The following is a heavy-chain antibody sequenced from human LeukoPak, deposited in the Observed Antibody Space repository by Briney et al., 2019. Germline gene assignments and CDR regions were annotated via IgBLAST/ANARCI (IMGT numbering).Heavy chain of an antibody. J-gene: IGHJ4*02. CDR1: GGSISSSSYY. Sequence: PSETLSLTCTVSGGSISSSSYYWGWIRQPPGKGLEWIGSIYYSGSTYYNPSLKSRVTISVDTSKNQFSLKLSSVTAADTAVYCCARHTMIVSGTWDYWGQGTLVTVSS. CDR2: IYYSGST. D-gene: IGHD3-22*01. CDR3: ARHTMIVSGTWDY. V-gene: IGHV4-39*01.